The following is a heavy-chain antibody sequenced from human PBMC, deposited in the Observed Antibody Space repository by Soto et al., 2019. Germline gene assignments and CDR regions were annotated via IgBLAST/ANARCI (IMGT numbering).Heavy chain of an antibody. J-gene: IGHJ6*02. V-gene: IGHV1-18*01. CDR2: ISAYNSNT. CDR3: ARGIAAAGTGRASYYYYYYGMDV. Sequence: ASVKVSCKASGYTFTSYGISWVRQAPGQGLEWMGWISAYNSNTNYAQKFQGRVTMTTDTSTSTAYMELSSLRSEDTAVYYCARGIAAAGTGRASYYYYYYGMDVWGQGTTVTVSS. D-gene: IGHD6-13*01. CDR1: GYTFTSYG.